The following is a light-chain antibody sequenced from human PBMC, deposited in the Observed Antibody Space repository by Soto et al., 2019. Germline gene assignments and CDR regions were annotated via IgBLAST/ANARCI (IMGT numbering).Light chain of an antibody. CDR3: QQYAGSLSWT. CDR2: GSS. V-gene: IGKV3-20*01. CDR1: QSVNSNY. Sequence: EIVLTQSPGTLSFSPGERATLSCRASQSVNSNYLVWYQQNPGQAPRLLIYGSSIRATGIPDRFSGSGSGTDFTLPISRLEPEDFAVYYCQQYAGSLSWTFGQGTKVDIK. J-gene: IGKJ1*01.